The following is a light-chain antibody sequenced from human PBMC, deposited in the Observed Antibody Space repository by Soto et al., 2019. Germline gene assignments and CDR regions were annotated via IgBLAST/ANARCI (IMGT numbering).Light chain of an antibody. CDR3: SSYTSSSTPYV. J-gene: IGLJ1*01. Sequence: QSVLTQPASVSGSPGPSITISCTGTSSDVGGYNYVSWYQQHPGKAPKLMMYDVSNRPSGVSNRFSGSKSGNTASLTISGLQAEDEADYYCSSYTSSSTPYVFGTGTKVTVL. V-gene: IGLV2-14*01. CDR2: DVS. CDR1: SSDVGGYNY.